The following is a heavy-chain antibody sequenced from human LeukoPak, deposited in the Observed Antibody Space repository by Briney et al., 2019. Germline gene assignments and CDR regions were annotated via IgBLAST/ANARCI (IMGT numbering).Heavy chain of an antibody. J-gene: IGHJ4*02. D-gene: IGHD3-3*01. CDR3: IFAWFDPLDY. CDR2: ISGSGSSS. V-gene: IGHV3-11*04. Sequence: PGGSLRLSCAASGFTFSDYYMGWIRQAPGKGLEWVSYISGSGSSSYYADSVKGRFTIARDNSKNTLYLQMNSLRAEDTAVYYCIFAWFDPLDYWGQGTLVTVSS. CDR1: GFTFSDYY.